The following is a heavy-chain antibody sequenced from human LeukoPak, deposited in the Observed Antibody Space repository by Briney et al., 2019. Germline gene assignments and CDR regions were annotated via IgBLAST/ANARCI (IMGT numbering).Heavy chain of an antibody. CDR2: ITHSGTT. CDR3: VRQSLVVAPALQTFAYYMDV. V-gene: IGHV4-34*01. J-gene: IGHJ6*03. Sequence: SETLSLNCAVSAESFTDYYWGWVRQPPGKGLEWIGEITHSGTTYSNSALKTRVTMLIDTSKKEFFLKLSSVTAADTGTYYCVRQSLVVAPALQTFAYYMDVWSQGTTVTVSS. CDR1: AESFTDYY. D-gene: IGHD2-21*01.